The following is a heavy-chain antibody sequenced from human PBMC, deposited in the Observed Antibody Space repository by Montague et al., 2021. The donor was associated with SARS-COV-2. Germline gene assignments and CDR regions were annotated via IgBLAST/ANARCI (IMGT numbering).Heavy chain of an antibody. J-gene: IGHJ5*01. D-gene: IGHD2-21*02. CDR1: GYSISSGYF. V-gene: IGHV4-38-2*02. CDR3: ARAPCVGDCNSLAIWFDP. Sequence: SETLSLTCTVFGYSISSGYFWAWLRQPPGKGLEWIGSIYHAGYIHYNSSLKSRVSISIDTSRNQISLRVTDVAAADTAVYYCARAPCVGDCNSLAIWFDPWGQGTLVSVSS. CDR2: IYHAGYI.